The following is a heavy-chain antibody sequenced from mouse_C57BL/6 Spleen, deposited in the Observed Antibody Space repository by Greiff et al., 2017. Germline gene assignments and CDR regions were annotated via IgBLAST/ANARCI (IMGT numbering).Heavy chain of an antibody. D-gene: IGHD2-4*01. CDR3: ARRGTMSYAMDY. J-gene: IGHJ4*01. CDR2: IYPGSGNT. CDR1: GYTFTDYY. Sequence: QVQLKQSGAELVRPGASVKLSCKASGYTFTDYYINWVKQRPGPGLEWIARIYPGSGNTYYNEKFKGKATLTAEKSSSTAYMQLSSLTSEDSAVYFCARRGTMSYAMDYWGQGTSVTVSS. V-gene: IGHV1-76*01.